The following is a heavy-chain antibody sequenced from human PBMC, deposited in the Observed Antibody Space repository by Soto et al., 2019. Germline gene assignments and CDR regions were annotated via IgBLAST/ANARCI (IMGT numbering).Heavy chain of an antibody. CDR1: GGSFKSGSYS. J-gene: IGHJ4*02. Sequence: ASETLSLTCTVSGGSFKSGSYSWSWIRQPPGKGLEWIGYVYHTGRTGYNPSLKSRVSISMDTSKNQFSLNLDSVTAADTAVYFCARDFAYFDSWGQGTLVTVPS. V-gene: IGHV4-61*01. D-gene: IGHD3-3*01. CDR2: VYHTGRT. CDR3: ARDFAYFDS.